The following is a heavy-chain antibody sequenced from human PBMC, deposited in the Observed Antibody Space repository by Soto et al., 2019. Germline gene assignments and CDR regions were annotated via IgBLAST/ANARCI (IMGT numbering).Heavy chain of an antibody. J-gene: IGHJ4*02. CDR2: IYHDGSEK. D-gene: IGHD1-1*01. V-gene: IGHV3-7*03. CDR3: ARSEFRRGNLDY. CDR1: GFSFSTYW. Sequence: PGGSLRLSCAASGFSFSTYWMNWVRQAPGKRLEWVANIYHDGSEKNYVDSVKGRFIISRDNAKNSLYLQMSSLRAEDTAVYYCARSEFRRGNLDYWGQGTLVTVSS.